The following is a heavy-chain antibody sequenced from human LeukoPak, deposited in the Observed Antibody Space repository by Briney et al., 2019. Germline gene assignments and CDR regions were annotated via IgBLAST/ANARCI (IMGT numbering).Heavy chain of an antibody. J-gene: IGHJ4*02. Sequence: GGSLRLSCTASGFTFSSYAMNWVRQAPGKGLEWVSGIGAGGTFTYYADSVKGRFTISRDNSRNTLYLQMNSLRADDTAVYYCAKGSSGWPEVGWGIDYWGQGTLVTVSS. CDR1: GFTFSSYA. D-gene: IGHD6-19*01. V-gene: IGHV3-23*01. CDR2: IGAGGTFT. CDR3: AKGSSGWPEVGWGIDY.